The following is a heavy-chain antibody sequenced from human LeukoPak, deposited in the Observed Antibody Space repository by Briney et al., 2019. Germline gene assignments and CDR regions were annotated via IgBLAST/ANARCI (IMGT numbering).Heavy chain of an antibody. CDR1: GFTFSNAW. J-gene: IGHJ4*02. V-gene: IGHV3-15*01. D-gene: IGHD3-3*01. CDR2: IKNKTDGGTT. CDR3: TASLRFLEWLSLFNY. Sequence: GGSLRLSCAASGFTFSNAWMSWVRQAPGKGLEWVGRIKNKTDGGTTDYAAPVKGRFTISRDDSKNTLYLQMNSLKTEDTAVYYRTASLRFLEWLSLFNYWGQGTLVTVSS.